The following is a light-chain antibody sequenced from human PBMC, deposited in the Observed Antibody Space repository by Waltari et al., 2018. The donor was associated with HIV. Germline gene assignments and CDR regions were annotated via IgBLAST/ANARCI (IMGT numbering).Light chain of an antibody. CDR3: CSYAGSTV. CDR2: DLS. V-gene: IGLV2-11*01. Sequence: QSALTQPRSVSGSPGQSVTISCTGTSSDVGGYNYVTWYQQDPGKSPKLMIYDLSKRPSGVPDRFSGSKSVNTASLTISGLQAEDEADYCCCSYAGSTVFGGGTKLTVL. J-gene: IGLJ3*02. CDR1: SSDVGGYNY.